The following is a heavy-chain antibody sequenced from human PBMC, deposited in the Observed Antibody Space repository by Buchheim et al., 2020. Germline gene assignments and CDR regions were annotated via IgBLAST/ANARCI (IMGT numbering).Heavy chain of an antibody. CDR1: GYTFTSYY. CDR2: INPSAGST. J-gene: IGHJ4*02. D-gene: IGHD3-3*01. Sequence: QVQLVQSGAEVKKPGASVKVSCKASGYTFTSYYIHWVRQAPGQGLEWMAMINPSAGSTSSAQRFQGRVTLTRDTSTGTVYMELSSLRSEDTAVYYCARGLGSGNTDYWGQGTL. V-gene: IGHV1-46*01. CDR3: ARGLGSGNTDY.